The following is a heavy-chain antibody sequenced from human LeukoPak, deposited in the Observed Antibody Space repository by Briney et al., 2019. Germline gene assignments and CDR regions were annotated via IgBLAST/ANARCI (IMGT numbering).Heavy chain of an antibody. CDR3: AKQGPTVVTHFDS. V-gene: IGHV4-38-2*01. D-gene: IGHD4-23*01. J-gene: IGHJ4*02. CDR1: GYSISSGYY. CDR2: MYHSGST. Sequence: SETLSLTCAVSGYSISSGYYWGWIRQPPGKGLDWIASMYHSGSTYYNPSLKSRVTISVDTSKKQFSLRLSSVTAADTAVYYCAKQGPTVVTHFDSWGQGTLVTVSS.